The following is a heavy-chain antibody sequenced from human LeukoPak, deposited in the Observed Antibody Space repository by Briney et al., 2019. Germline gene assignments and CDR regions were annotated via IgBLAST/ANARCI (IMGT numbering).Heavy chain of an antibody. CDR3: ARRAGIGYYDILTGYYAWFDP. CDR2: IIPIFGTA. J-gene: IGHJ5*02. Sequence: ASVKVSCKASGGTFSSYAISWVRQAPGQGLEWMGGIIPIFGTANYAQKFQGRVTITADKSTSTAYMELSSLRSEDTAVYYYARRAGIGYYDILTGYYAWFDPWGQGTLVTVSS. V-gene: IGHV1-69*06. D-gene: IGHD3-9*01. CDR1: GGTFSSYA.